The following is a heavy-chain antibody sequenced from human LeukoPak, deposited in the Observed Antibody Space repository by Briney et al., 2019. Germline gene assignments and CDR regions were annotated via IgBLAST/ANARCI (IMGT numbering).Heavy chain of an antibody. V-gene: IGHV3-23*01. CDR3: AKDPSDFLVDC. CDR1: GFTFYTYA. Sequence: GGSLRLSCAASGFTFYTYAMNWVRQAPGKGPQWVAAISGSGGTTYYADSVKGRFTISRDNSKNTVYLQLSSLRAEDTAVYYCAKDPSDFLVDCWGQGTLVTVSS. CDR2: ISGSGGTT. D-gene: IGHD2-21*02. J-gene: IGHJ4*02.